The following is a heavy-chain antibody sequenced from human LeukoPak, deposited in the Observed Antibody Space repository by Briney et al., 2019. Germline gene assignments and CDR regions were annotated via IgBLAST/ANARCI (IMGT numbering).Heavy chain of an antibody. V-gene: IGHV3-9*01. CDR2: ISWNSGRI. CDR3: AKDMAYSSIGIKADY. Sequence: GGSLRLSCAASGFTFDDYAMHWVRQAPGKGLEWVSGISWNSGRIDYSDSVKGRFTISRDNAKNSLYLQMNTLRAEDTALYYCAKDMAYSSIGIKADYWGQGTLVTVSS. J-gene: IGHJ4*02. D-gene: IGHD6-13*01. CDR1: GFTFDDYA.